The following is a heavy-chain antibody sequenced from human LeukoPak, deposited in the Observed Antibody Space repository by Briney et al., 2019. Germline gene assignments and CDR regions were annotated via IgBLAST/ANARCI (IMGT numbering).Heavy chain of an antibody. V-gene: IGHV1-46*01. CDR3: ARGQVDTAMVPGPH. J-gene: IGHJ4*02. CDR1: GGTFSSYA. D-gene: IGHD5-18*01. Sequence: ASVKVSCKASGGTFSSYAISWVRQAPGQGLEWMGIINPSGGSTSYAQKFQGRVTMTRDTSTSTVYMELSSLRSEDTAVYYCARGQVDTAMVPGPHWGQGTLVTVSS. CDR2: INPSGGST.